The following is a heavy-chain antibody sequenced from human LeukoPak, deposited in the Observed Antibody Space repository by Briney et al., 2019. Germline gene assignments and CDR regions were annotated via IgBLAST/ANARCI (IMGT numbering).Heavy chain of an antibody. CDR3: AKAMSTDHYDSRGFYRVDFDS. D-gene: IGHD3-22*01. J-gene: IGHJ4*02. V-gene: IGHV3-23*01. CDR1: GFTFSTYA. CDR2: LTNSGGSGGVT. Sequence: GGSLRLSCAASGFTFSTYAMSWVRQAPGKGLEWVSALTNSGGSGGVTYYADSVKGRFIISRDNSKSTLYLQPSSLRAEDTAVYYCAKAMSTDHYDSRGFYRVDFDSWGQGTLVTVSS.